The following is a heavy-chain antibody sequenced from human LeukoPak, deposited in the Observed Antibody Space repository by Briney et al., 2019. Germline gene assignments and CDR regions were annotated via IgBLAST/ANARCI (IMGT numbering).Heavy chain of an antibody. CDR2: ISSSSSYI. Sequence: GGSLRLSGAASGFTFSSYSMNWVRQAPGKGLEWVSSISSSSSYIYYADSVKGRFTISRDNAKNSLYLQMNSLRAEDTAVYYCARSLGGYDWGPFDYWGQGTLVTVSS. D-gene: IGHD5-12*01. CDR1: GFTFSSYS. V-gene: IGHV3-21*01. J-gene: IGHJ4*02. CDR3: ARSLGGYDWGPFDY.